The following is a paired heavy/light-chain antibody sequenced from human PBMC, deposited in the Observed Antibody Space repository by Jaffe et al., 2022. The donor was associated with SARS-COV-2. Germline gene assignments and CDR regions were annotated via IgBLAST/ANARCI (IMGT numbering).Heavy chain of an antibody. V-gene: IGHV1-46*01. Sequence: QVQVVQSGAEVKNPGASVMISCRASGYPLTTYYVHWVRQAPGQGLEWMGLVNSNNGDTNFIQKFKGRVTVTRDTSTNTVYMILSSLKIEDSAIYYCARGPGDRGDYWGQGTLVTVSS. J-gene: IGHJ4*02. CDR2: VNSNNGDT. CDR1: GYPLTTYY. D-gene: IGHD3-16*01. CDR3: ARGPGDRGDY.
Light chain of an antibody. CDR2: KAS. CDR1: HNINNF. CDR3: QQYNTYSPIT. Sequence: DIQMTQSPSTLSASIGDRVTITCRASHNINNFLAWYQQKPGKAPKLLIYKASNLESGVPSRFSGSGSGTEFTLTINSLQPDDLATYHCQQYNTYSPITFGGGTKVEIK. J-gene: IGKJ4*01. V-gene: IGKV1-5*03.